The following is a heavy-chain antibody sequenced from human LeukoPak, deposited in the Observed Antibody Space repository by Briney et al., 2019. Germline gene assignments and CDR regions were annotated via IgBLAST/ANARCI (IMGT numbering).Heavy chain of an antibody. V-gene: IGHV1-2*02. CDR1: GYTFTGYY. Sequence: ASVKVSCKASGYTFTGYYMHWVRQAPGQGLEWMGWINPNSGGTNYAQKFQGRVTMTSDTSTSTAYMELRSLRSDDTALYYCARAWDCSSTTCYLYLDNWGQGTLVTVSS. J-gene: IGHJ4*02. CDR2: INPNSGGT. D-gene: IGHD2-2*01. CDR3: ARAWDCSSTTCYLYLDN.